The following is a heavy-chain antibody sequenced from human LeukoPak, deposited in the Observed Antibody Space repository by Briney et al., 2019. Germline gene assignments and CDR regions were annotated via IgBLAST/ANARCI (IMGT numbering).Heavy chain of an antibody. J-gene: IGHJ4*02. V-gene: IGHV3-9*01. CDR1: GFTFDDYA. Sequence: GGSLRLSCAVSGFTFDDYAMHWVRQVPGKGLEWVSGINWNSDSIGYADSVKGRFTTSRDNAKNSLYLQMSSLRAEDTAVYYCARDKVLWFGESNFDYWGQGTLVTVSS. CDR2: INWNSDSI. CDR3: ARDKVLWFGESNFDY. D-gene: IGHD3-10*01.